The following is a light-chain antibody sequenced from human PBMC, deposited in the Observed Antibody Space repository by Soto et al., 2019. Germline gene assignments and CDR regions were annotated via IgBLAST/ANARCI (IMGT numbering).Light chain of an antibody. Sequence: DIEMTQSPSSMSASAKERVTITCRASQRISNYLNWYQQKPGKDPKLLIYAASSLQRGVPSRFSCSGSGTDFTLIMRSLQPEDFATYYYQHYSSYSEAFGQGTKVDIK. CDR2: AAS. V-gene: IGKV1-39*01. J-gene: IGKJ1*01. CDR1: QRISNY. CDR3: QHYSSYSEA.